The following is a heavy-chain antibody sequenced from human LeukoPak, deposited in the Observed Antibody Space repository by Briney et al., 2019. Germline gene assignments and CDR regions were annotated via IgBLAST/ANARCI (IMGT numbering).Heavy chain of an antibody. J-gene: IGHJ5*02. CDR2: VSSDGSVD. D-gene: IGHD1-7*01. Sequence: PGGSLRLSCAASGFSFSSYGMHWVRQAPGKGLEWVTVVSSDGSVDYYADSVRGRFTVSRDNSKNTLYLQVNSLRVEDTAVYYCTREGMGTTFSAWFDPWGQGTLVTVP. CDR3: TREGMGTTFSAWFDP. CDR1: GFSFSSYG. V-gene: IGHV3-30*03.